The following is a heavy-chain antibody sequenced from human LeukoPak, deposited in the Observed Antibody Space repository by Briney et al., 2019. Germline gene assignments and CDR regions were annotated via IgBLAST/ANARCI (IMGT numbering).Heavy chain of an antibody. CDR1: GYTFTGYY. J-gene: IGHJ4*02. V-gene: IGHV1-2*02. CDR3: ARGLGYCSSTSCLIWY. D-gene: IGHD2-2*01. Sequence: ASVKVSCKASGYTFTGYYMHWVRQAPGQGLEWMGWINPNSGGTNYAQKFQGRVTMTRDTSISTAYMELSRLRSDDTAVDYCARGLGYCSSTSCLIWYWGQGTLVTVSS. CDR2: INPNSGGT.